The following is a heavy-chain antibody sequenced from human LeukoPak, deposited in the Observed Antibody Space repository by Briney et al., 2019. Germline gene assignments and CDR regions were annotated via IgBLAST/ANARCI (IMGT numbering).Heavy chain of an antibody. CDR1: GGSITNYY. J-gene: IGHJ3*02. CDR2: IYSSGTT. D-gene: IGHD3-10*01. Sequence: SETLSLTCSLSGGSITNYYCSWIRRPPGEGLEWLAWIYSSGTTDYNPSLKSRVTISIGPSNNQFSLRLTSVTASDTAVYYCARTGAYSGSGPSWAFDIWGQGTMVTVSS. CDR3: ARTGAYSGSGPSWAFDI. V-gene: IGHV4-4*09.